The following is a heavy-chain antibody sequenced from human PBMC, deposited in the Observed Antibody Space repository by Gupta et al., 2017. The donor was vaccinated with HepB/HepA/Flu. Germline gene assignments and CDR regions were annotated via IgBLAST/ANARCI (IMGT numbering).Heavy chain of an antibody. V-gene: IGHV3-7*04. CDR3: ARGPRGVVIRFDY. Sequence: EVQLVESGGGLVQPGGSLRLSCAASGFTFSTYWMSWVRQAPGKGLEWVANIKQDGSEKYYVDSVKGRFTISRDNAKNSLYLQMNSLRADDTAVYYCARGPRGVVIRFDYWGQGTPVTVSS. J-gene: IGHJ4*02. CDR1: GFTFSTYW. D-gene: IGHD3-3*01. CDR2: IKQDGSEK.